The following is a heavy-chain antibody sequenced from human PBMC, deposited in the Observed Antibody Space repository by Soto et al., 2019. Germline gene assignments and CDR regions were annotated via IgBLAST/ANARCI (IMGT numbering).Heavy chain of an antibody. CDR2: VKSKASGGSR. CDR1: GFAFSVAR. D-gene: IGHD3-10*01. J-gene: IGHJ3*02. V-gene: IGHV3-15*01. CDR3: ATGLGRAFDI. Sequence: GGSLRLSCAASGFAFSVARMHWVRQAPGKGLEWVGRVKSKASGGSRDYAAPVKGRFTVSRDDSRHTVYLQMSDLTTEDTAVYYCATGLGRAFDIWGQGTMVTVSS.